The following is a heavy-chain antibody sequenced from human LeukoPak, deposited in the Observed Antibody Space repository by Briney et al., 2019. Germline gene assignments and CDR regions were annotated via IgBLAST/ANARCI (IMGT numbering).Heavy chain of an antibody. V-gene: IGHV4-31*03. CDR1: GVSISSGGYY. J-gene: IGHJ4*02. CDR2: IYYSGST. Sequence: SETLSLTCTVSGVSISSGGYYWSWIRQHPGKGLEWIGYIYYSGSTYYNPSLKSRVTISVDTSKNQFSLKLSSVTAADTAVYYCARGRRLGYCSSTSCYNLHFDYWGQGTLVTVSS. CDR3: ARGRRLGYCSSTSCYNLHFDY. D-gene: IGHD2-2*01.